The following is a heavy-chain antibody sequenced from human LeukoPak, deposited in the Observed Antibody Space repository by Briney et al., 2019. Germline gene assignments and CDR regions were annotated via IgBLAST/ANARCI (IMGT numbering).Heavy chain of an antibody. D-gene: IGHD7-27*01. V-gene: IGHV4-61*02. CDR2: IYTSGST. J-gene: IGHJ6*03. CDR1: GGSISTGSYY. Sequence: SETLSLTCTVSGGSISTGSYYWSWIRQPAGKRLEWIGRIYTSGSTNYNPSLKSRVTISVDTSKNQFSLKLSSVTAADTAVYYFARHNGGGYYYYMDVWGKGTTVTISS. CDR3: ARHNGGGYYYYMDV.